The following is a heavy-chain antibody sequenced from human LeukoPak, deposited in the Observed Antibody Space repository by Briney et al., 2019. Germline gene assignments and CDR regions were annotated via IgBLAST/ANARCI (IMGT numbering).Heavy chain of an antibody. Sequence: SETLSLTCAVSGGSISSSGYSWSWLRQPPGKGLEWIGYFYHSGTTYYNPSLKSRVTISVDRSMKQFSPKLNSVTAADTAVYYCASYYYDTSNYYHVHYFDYWGQGTLVAVSS. D-gene: IGHD3-22*01. V-gene: IGHV4-30-2*01. CDR3: ASYYYDTSNYYHVHYFDY. J-gene: IGHJ4*02. CDR1: GGSISSSGYS. CDR2: FYHSGTT.